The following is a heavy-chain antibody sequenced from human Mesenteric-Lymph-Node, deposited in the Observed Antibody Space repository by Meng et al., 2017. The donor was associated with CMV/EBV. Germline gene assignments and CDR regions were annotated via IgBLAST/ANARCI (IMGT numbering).Heavy chain of an antibody. D-gene: IGHD3-3*01. CDR1: GYTFTSCG. Sequence: KVSCKASGYTFTSCGISWVRQAPGQGLEWMGWISAYNSNTNYAQKLQGRVTVTTDTSTSTAYMELRGLRSDDTAVYCCARERGYYDCWGQGTLVTVSS. J-gene: IGHJ4*02. CDR3: ARERGYYDC. V-gene: IGHV1-18*01. CDR2: ISAYNSNT.